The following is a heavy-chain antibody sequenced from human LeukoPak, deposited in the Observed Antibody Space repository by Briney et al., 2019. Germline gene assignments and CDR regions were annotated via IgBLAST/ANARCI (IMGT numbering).Heavy chain of an antibody. J-gene: IGHJ4*02. V-gene: IGHV3-9*03. CDR3: AKATYYDSSGYPFDY. D-gene: IGHD3-22*01. CDR1: GFTFDDYA. Sequence: SGGSLRLSCAASGFTFDDYAMHWVRQAPGKGLEWVSGISWNSGSIGYADSVKGRFTISRDNAKNSLYLQMNSLRAEDMALYYCAKATYYDSSGYPFDYWGQGTLVTVSS. CDR2: ISWNSGSI.